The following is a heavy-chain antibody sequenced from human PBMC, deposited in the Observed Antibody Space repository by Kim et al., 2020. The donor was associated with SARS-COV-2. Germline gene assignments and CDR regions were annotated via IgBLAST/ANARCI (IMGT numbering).Heavy chain of an antibody. J-gene: IGHJ4*02. CDR2: ISWNGGYM. D-gene: IGHD4-17*01. CDR1: GFIFDDYA. CDR3: AKGESSAYGDYPFDY. Sequence: GGSLRLSCAASGFIFDDYAMHWVRQVPGKGLEWVSGISWNGGYMDYAGSVKGRFTISRDNAKNSLYLQLNSLRPEDTAFYYCAKGESSAYGDYPFDYWGQGTLVTVSS. V-gene: IGHV3-9*01.